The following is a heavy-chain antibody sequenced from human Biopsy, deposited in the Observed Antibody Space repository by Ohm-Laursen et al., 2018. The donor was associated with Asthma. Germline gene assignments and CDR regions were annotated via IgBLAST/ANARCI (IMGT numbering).Heavy chain of an antibody. J-gene: IGHJ4*02. Sequence: VASVKVSCNASGGSFSNCAFSWVRQAPGHGLEWMGTILTKFDITSYAEKFQGRVTITADKSTSTTYMELSRLRSEDTAVYYCARSYDTDSYPVLVLDYWGQGTLVTVSS. CDR3: ARSYDTDSYPVLVLDY. V-gene: IGHV1-69*04. CDR1: GGSFSNCA. CDR2: ILTKFDIT. D-gene: IGHD3-22*01.